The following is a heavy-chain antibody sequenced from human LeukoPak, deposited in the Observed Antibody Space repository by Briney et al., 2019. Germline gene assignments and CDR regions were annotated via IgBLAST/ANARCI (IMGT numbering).Heavy chain of an antibody. CDR1: GFTLCSHA. CDR2: FGAAGGGT. J-gene: IGHJ5*01. Sequence: GSLRLFWSGSGFTLCSHAVNLVRQAPGKGLELVSSFGAAGGGTYYADSVQGRFTMSRDNSKNTLYLQMNSLRAEDTAIYFCARLYSSGWSDSWGQGTLVTVSS. V-gene: IGHV3-23*01. CDR3: ARLYSSGWSDS. D-gene: IGHD3-22*01.